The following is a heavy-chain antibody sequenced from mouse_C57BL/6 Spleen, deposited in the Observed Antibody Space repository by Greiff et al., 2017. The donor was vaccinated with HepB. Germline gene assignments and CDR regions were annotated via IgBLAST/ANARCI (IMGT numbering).Heavy chain of an antibody. CDR3: TRGATVDWYLDV. V-gene: IGHV5-9-1*02. Sequence: EVQGVESGEGLVKPGGSLKLSCAASGFTFSSYAMSWVRQTPEKRLEWVAYISSGGDYIYYADTVTGRFTISRDNARNTLYLQMSSLKSEDTAMYDCTRGATVDWYLDVWGTGTTVTVSS. D-gene: IGHD1-1*01. CDR1: GFTFSSYA. J-gene: IGHJ1*03. CDR2: ISSGGDYI.